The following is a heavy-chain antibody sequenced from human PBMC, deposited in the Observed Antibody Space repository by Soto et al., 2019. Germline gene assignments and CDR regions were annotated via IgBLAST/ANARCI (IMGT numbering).Heavy chain of an antibody. CDR3: ITDRPMAGLVTFDY. Sequence: GWSVRQTCADAERVYRGGRRSRNRQAPGKEPEWVGRMKSKVDGGTTDYAAPVKGRFSVSRDGSVNTLYLQMNSLKTEDTAVYYCITDRPMAGLVTFDYWGQGTLVTVSS. D-gene: IGHD2-21*02. J-gene: IGHJ4*02. CDR2: MKSKVDGGTT. V-gene: IGHV3-15*01. CDR1: ERVYRGGR.